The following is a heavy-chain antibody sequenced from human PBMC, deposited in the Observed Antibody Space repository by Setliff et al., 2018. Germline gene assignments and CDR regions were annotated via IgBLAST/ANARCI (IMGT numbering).Heavy chain of an antibody. CDR2: IYHSGSA. Sequence: LSLTCTVSGAALSSGDYFWSWIRQPPGKGLEWLAYIYHSGSAYYNPSLKSRVTMSVDTSKNQFSLHLTSVTAAHTAVYYCAREVGTSTSSDAFDVWGQGMMGTVSS. CDR1: GAALSSGDYF. J-gene: IGHJ3*01. CDR3: AREVGTSTSSDAFDV. D-gene: IGHD1-26*01. V-gene: IGHV4-30-4*08.